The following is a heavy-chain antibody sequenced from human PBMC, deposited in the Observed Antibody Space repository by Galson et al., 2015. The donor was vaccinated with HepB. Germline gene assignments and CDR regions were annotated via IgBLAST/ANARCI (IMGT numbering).Heavy chain of an antibody. Sequence: SVKASCKASGYTFTSYAMHWVRQAPGQRLEWMGWIDAGNGNTKYSQKFQGRVTITRDTSASTAYMELSSLRSEDTAVYYCARGPSQEYCSGGSCYSMPDYYYGMDVWGQGTTVTVSS. CDR3: ARGPSQEYCSGGSCYSMPDYYYGMDV. CDR2: IDAGNGNT. CDR1: GYTFTSYA. D-gene: IGHD2-15*01. J-gene: IGHJ6*02. V-gene: IGHV1-3*01.